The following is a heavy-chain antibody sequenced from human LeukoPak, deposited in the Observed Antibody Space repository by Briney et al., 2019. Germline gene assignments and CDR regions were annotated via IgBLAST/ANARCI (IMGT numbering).Heavy chain of an antibody. CDR3: ARSVTPIDYDYVWGSFPRDYYYYMDV. J-gene: IGHJ6*03. D-gene: IGHD3-16*01. Sequence: GGSLRLSCAASGFTFDDYGMSWVRQAPGKGLEWVSGINWNGGSTGYADSVKGRFTISRDNAKNSLYLQMNSLRAEDTALYYCARSVTPIDYDYVWGSFPRDYYYYMDVWGKGTTVTVSS. CDR2: INWNGGST. V-gene: IGHV3-20*04. CDR1: GFTFDDYG.